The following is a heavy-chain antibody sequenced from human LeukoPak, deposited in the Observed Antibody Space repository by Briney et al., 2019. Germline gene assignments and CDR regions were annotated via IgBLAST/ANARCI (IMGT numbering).Heavy chain of an antibody. J-gene: IGHJ3*02. V-gene: IGHV4-34*01. CDR3: AHKFAGSYAFDI. Sequence: PSETLSLTCTVYGGSFSGYYWSWIRQPPGEGLEWIGEINHSGSTNYNPSLKSRVTISVDTSKNQFSLKLGSVTAVDTAVYYCAHKFAGSYAFDIWGQGTMVTVSS. CDR2: INHSGST. CDR1: GGSFSGYY.